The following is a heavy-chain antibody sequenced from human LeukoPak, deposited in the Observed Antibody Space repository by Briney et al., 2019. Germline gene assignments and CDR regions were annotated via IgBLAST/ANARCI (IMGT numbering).Heavy chain of an antibody. D-gene: IGHD2-15*01. CDR1: GYSISSGYY. J-gene: IGHJ3*02. V-gene: IGHV4-38-2*02. Sequence: PSETLSLTCTVSGYSISSGYYWGWIRQPPGKGLERIGSIYHSGSTYYNPSLKSRVTISVDTSKNQFSLKLSSVTAADTAVYYCARWGLNDIVVVVAATRDGAFDIWGQGTMVTVSS. CDR2: IYHSGST. CDR3: ARWGLNDIVVVVAATRDGAFDI.